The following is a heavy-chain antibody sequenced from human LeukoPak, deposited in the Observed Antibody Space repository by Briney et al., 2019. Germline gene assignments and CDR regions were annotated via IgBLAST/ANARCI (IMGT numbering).Heavy chain of an antibody. J-gene: IGHJ4*02. D-gene: IGHD3-22*01. CDR1: GGSVSSSDYY. CDR3: ARHPNYYDSSGFLQLDDLDS. V-gene: IGHV4-39*01. Sequence: KPSETLSLTCTVSGGSVSSSDYYWAWIRQPPGRGLEWIGSIDYSGSFYYNPSLKSRLTISVDTSKNQFSLRLTSVTAADTAVYYCARHPNYYDSSGFLQLDDLDSWGQGTLVTVSS. CDR2: IDYSGSF.